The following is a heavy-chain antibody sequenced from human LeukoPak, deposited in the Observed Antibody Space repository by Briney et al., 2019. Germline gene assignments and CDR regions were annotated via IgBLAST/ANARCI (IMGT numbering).Heavy chain of an antibody. CDR2: IRYDGSNK. J-gene: IGHJ6*03. D-gene: IGHD1-26*01. CDR3: ARAVWELLGGYYYYMDV. V-gene: IGHV3-30*02. CDR1: GFTFSSYG. Sequence: PGGSLRLSCAASGFTFSSYGMHWVRQAPGKGLEWVAFIRYDGSNKYYADPVKGRFTISRDNSKNSLYLQMNSLRAEDTAVYYCARAVWELLGGYYYYMDVWGKGTTVTVSS.